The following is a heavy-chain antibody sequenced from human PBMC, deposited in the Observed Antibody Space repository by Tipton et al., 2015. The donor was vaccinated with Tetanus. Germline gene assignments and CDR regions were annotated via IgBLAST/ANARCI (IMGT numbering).Heavy chain of an antibody. V-gene: IGHV4-61*01. CDR1: GGSVSSGSYY. CDR2: IFYSGNS. CDR3: ARGLIDDFLGSRIYFDS. D-gene: IGHD3-16*01. J-gene: IGHJ4*02. Sequence: TLSLTCTVSGGSVSSGSYYWSWIRQPPGKGLEWIGDIFYSGNSIPNPSFRSRVTMSADTSRTLFSLTLVSVTAADTAVYFCARGLIDDFLGSRIYFDSWGPGTLVTVSS.